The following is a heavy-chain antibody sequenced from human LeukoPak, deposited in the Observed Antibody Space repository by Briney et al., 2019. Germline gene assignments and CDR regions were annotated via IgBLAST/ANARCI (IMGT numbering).Heavy chain of an antibody. CDR1: GFTVSSNY. CDR2: IYSGGST. V-gene: IGHV3-53*01. Sequence: GGSLRLSCAASGFTVSSNYMSWVRQAPGKGLEWVSVIYSGGSTYYADSVKGRFTISRDNSKNTLYLQMNSLGAEDTAVYYCAKDQVNCSGGSCYPWYFDYWGQGTLVTVSS. D-gene: IGHD2-15*01. J-gene: IGHJ4*02. CDR3: AKDQVNCSGGSCYPWYFDY.